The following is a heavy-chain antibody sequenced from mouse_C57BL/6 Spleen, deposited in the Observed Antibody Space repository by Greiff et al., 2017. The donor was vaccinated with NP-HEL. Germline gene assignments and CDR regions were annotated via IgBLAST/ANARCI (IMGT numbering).Heavy chain of an antibody. CDR3: ARGMNRRAMDY. CDR2: INPSNGGT. J-gene: IGHJ4*01. Sequence: QVQLQQPGTELVKPGASVKLSCKASGYTFTSYWMHWVQQRPGQGLEWIGNINPSNGGTNYNEKFKSKATLTVDKSSSTAYMQLSSLTSEDSAVYCCARGMNRRAMDYWGQGTSVTVSS. V-gene: IGHV1-53*01. CDR1: GYTFTSYW. D-gene: IGHD5-2*01.